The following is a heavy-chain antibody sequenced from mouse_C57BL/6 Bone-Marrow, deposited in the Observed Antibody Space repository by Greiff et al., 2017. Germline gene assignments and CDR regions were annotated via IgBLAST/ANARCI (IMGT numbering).Heavy chain of an antibody. D-gene: IGHD1-1*01. CDR2: IYPGSGST. CDR3: ARFLFITTVVGYFDV. J-gene: IGHJ1*03. V-gene: IGHV1-55*01. Sequence: VQLQQPGAELVKPGASVKMSCKASGYTFTSYWITWVKQRPGQGLEWIGDIYPGSGSTNYTEKFKSKATLTVDTSSSTAYMQLSSLTSEDSAVYYCARFLFITTVVGYFDVWGTGTTVTVSS. CDR1: GYTFTSYW.